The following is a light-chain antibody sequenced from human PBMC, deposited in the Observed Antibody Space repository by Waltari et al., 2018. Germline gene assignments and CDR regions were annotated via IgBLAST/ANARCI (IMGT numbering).Light chain of an antibody. J-gene: IGLJ1*01. CDR3: SSYTNRATLRV. Sequence: SALAQPASVSGSPGQSIAISCPGTSSDIGHYNYVALYQQHPGKAPKLILYEVSDRPSGVSRRFSGSKSGNKATLTISGLQADDEADYYCSSYTNRATLRVFGTGTKVTVL. V-gene: IGLV2-14*01. CDR1: SSDIGHYNY. CDR2: EVS.